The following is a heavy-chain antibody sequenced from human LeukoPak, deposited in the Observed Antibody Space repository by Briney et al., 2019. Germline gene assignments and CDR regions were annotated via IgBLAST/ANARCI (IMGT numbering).Heavy chain of an antibody. CDR3: ARDQEGFDY. J-gene: IGHJ4*02. V-gene: IGHV1-46*01. Sequence: GASVKVSCKPSGYTFTNNNLHWVRQAPGQGLEWMGMIYPRDGSTSYAQNFQGRVTVTRDTSTTTVHMELRGLRSEDTAVYYCARDQEGFDYWGQGTVVTVSS. CDR1: GYTFTNNN. CDR2: IYPRDGST.